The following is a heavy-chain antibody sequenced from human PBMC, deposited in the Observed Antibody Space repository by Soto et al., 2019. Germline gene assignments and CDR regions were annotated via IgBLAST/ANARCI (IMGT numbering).Heavy chain of an antibody. D-gene: IGHD4-17*01. V-gene: IGHV3-30-3*01. CDR3: ASGDDYGHRKAD. CDR2: ISYDGSNK. CDR1: GFTFSSYA. J-gene: IGHJ4*02. Sequence: QVQLVESGGGVVQPGRSLRLSCAASGFTFSSYAMHWVRQAPGKGLEWVAVISYDGSNKYYADSVKGRFTISRYNSKNTLYLRMYSRMAEGPAVYYGASGDDYGHRKADWGQGTLVTVSS.